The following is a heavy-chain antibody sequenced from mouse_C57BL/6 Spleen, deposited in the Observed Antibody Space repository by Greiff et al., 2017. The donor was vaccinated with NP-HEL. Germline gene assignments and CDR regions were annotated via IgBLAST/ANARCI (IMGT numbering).Heavy chain of an antibody. CDR2: ISNGGGST. V-gene: IGHV5-12*01. CDR1: GFTFSDYY. J-gene: IGHJ4*01. CDR3: ARKSGYYYAMDY. Sequence: EVQLVESGGGLVQPGGSLKLSCAASGFTFSDYYMYWVRQTPEKRLEWVAYISNGGGSTYYPDTVKGRFTISRDNAKNTLYLQMSRLKSEDTAMYYCARKSGYYYAMDYWGQGTSVTVSS.